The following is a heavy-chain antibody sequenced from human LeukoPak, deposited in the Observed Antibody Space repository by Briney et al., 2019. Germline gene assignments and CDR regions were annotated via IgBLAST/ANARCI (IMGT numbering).Heavy chain of an antibody. Sequence: PGGSLRLSCAASGFTFSSYSMNWVRQAPGKGLEWVSSISSSSSYIYYADSVKGRFTISRDNAKNSLYLQMNSLRAEDTAVYYCARDHRYYYDSSGYRSGFDYWGQGTLVTVSS. V-gene: IGHV3-21*01. D-gene: IGHD3-22*01. CDR3: ARDHRYYYDSSGYRSGFDY. J-gene: IGHJ4*02. CDR2: ISSSSSYI. CDR1: GFTFSSYS.